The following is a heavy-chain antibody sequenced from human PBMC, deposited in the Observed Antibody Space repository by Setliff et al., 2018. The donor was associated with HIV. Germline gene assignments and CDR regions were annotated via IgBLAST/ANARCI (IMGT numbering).Heavy chain of an antibody. CDR2: TIPMSDIP. D-gene: IGHD3-22*01. CDR1: GFTFNHYA. Sequence: SVKVSCKASGFTFNHYALSWVRQAPGQRPEWMGGTIPMSDIPNYAQNFQGRVTITAYHSTTTTYVELSSLSSEDTAVYYFVRVGPWYYGRSGYLASWDYWGQGTQVTVSS. J-gene: IGHJ4*02. V-gene: IGHV1-69*10. CDR3: VRVGPWYYGRSGYLASWDY.